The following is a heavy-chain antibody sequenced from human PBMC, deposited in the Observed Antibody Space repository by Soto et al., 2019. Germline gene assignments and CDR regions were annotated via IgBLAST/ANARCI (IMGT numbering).Heavy chain of an antibody. CDR2: IIPNYEAA. J-gene: IGHJ3*02. V-gene: IGHV1-69*06. CDR3: ARYWNAGTLYGAFDI. CDR1: GGSFNNYV. Sequence: QVQLVQSGAEVRKPGSSVKVSCEASGGSFNNYVISWLRQAPGQGLEWMGGIIPNYEAANYAQKFRGRLPITADKATNTAYLELNSLRPEDTATYFCARYWNAGTLYGAFDIWGQGTTVIVS. D-gene: IGHD4-17*01.